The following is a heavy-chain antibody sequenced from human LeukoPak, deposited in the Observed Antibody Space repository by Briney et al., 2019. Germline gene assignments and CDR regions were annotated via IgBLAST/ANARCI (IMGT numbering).Heavy chain of an antibody. Sequence: ASVKVSRKASGYTFTGYYMHWVRQAPGQGLEWMGWINPNIGGANYAQKFQGRVTMTRDTSIRTAYMELSRLRSDDTAVYYCARDPAPQYCSGGSCYSGPRDWFDPWGQGTLVTVSS. CDR2: INPNIGGA. CDR3: ARDPAPQYCSGGSCYSGPRDWFDP. D-gene: IGHD2-15*01. V-gene: IGHV1-2*02. CDR1: GYTFTGYY. J-gene: IGHJ5*02.